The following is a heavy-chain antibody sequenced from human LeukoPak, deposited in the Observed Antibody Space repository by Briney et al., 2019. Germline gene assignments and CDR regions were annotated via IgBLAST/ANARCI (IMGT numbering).Heavy chain of an antibody. J-gene: IGHJ1*01. Sequence: SETLSLTCAVSGGSIISYYWSWIRQSPGKGLEWIGYIYYSGSSNYNPSLESRVTISVDTSKNQFSLRLSTVTAADTAVYYCARGRGYSYGFGYFQHWGQGTLVTVSS. V-gene: IGHV4-59*08. CDR1: GGSIISYY. D-gene: IGHD5-18*01. CDR2: IYYSGSS. CDR3: ARGRGYSYGFGYFQH.